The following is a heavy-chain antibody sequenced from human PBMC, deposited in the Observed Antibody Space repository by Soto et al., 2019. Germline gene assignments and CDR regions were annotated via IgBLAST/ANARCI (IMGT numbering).Heavy chain of an antibody. V-gene: IGHV3-30*18. CDR1: GFTFSSYD. CDR2: ISYEGLNT. Sequence: QVQLVQSGGGVVQPGRSLRLSCVTSGFTFSSYDMQWVRHAPGKGLEWVALISYEGLNTYYADSVRGRFIISRDNSNNILYLQLHSLRPVDTAVYYCAKLIYPLNSRGLDVWGQGATVMVSS. J-gene: IGHJ6*02. D-gene: IGHD1-1*01. CDR3: AKLIYPLNSRGLDV.